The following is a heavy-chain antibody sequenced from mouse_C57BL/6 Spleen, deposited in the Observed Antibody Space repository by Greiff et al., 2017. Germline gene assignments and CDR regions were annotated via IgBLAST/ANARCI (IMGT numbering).Heavy chain of an antibody. D-gene: IGHD2-12*01. J-gene: IGHJ2*01. CDR1: GFTFSSYG. V-gene: IGHV5-6*01. CDR2: ISSGGSYT. Sequence: DVQLVESGGDLVKPGGSLKLSCAASGFTFSSYGMSWVRQTPDKRLEWVATISSGGSYTYYPDSVKGRFTISRDNAKNTLYLQMSSLKSEDTAMYYCARDDPYFDYWGQGTTLTVSS. CDR3: ARDDPYFDY.